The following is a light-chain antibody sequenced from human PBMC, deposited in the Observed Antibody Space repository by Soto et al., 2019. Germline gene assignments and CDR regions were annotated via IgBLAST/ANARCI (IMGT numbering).Light chain of an antibody. V-gene: IGLV1-44*01. J-gene: IGLJ1*01. CDR3: AAWDDSLNGYV. CDR1: SSNIGTKT. CDR2: SNN. Sequence: QSALTQPPSASGTPGQRVTISCSGSSSNIGTKTVNWYQQLPGTAPKLLIYSNNQRPSGVPDRFSVSKSGTSASLAISGLQSEDEADYYCAAWDDSLNGYVFGTGTKLTVL.